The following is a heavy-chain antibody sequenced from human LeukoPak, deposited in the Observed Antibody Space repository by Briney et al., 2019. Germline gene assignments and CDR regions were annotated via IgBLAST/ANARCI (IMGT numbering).Heavy chain of an antibody. J-gene: IGHJ4*02. CDR1: GGSLSSYY. V-gene: IGHV4-59*08. Sequence: NASETLSLTCTVFGGSLSSYYWVWVRQPPGKGLEWIGLIYSSGSIKYNPSLKSRLTISLDTSKNQISPKLTSVTAADTAIYYCARQFEFWGQGTLVTVSS. CDR3: ARQFEF. CDR2: IYSSGSI.